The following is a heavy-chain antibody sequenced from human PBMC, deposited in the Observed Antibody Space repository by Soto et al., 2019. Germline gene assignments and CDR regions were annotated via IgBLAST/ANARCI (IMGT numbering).Heavy chain of an antibody. Sequence: GGSLRLSCAASGFTVSSNYMSWVRQAPGKGLEWVSVIYSGGSTYYADSVKGRFTISRDNSKNTLYLQMNSLRAEDTAVYYCARDPYGSGSGAQRVWGQGTLVTVSS. D-gene: IGHD3-10*01. CDR3: ARDPYGSGSGAQRV. CDR1: GFTVSSNY. V-gene: IGHV3-53*01. CDR2: IYSGGST. J-gene: IGHJ4*02.